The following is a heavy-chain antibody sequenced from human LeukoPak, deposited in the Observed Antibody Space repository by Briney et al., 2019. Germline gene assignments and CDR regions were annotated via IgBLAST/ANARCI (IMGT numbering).Heavy chain of an antibody. CDR1: GGSISSGGYY. V-gene: IGHV4-31*03. J-gene: IGHJ3*02. CDR2: IYYSGST. Sequence: SQTLSLTCTVSGGSISSGGYYWSWIRQHPGKGLEWIGYIYYSGSTYYNPSLKSRVTISVDTSKNQFSLKLSSVTAADTAVYYCARNRSEYDSTAFDIWGQGTMVTVSS. CDR3: ARNRSEYDSTAFDI. D-gene: IGHD3-22*01.